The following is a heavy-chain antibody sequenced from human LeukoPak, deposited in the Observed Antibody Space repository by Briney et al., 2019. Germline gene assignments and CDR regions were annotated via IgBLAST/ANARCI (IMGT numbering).Heavy chain of an antibody. CDR1: GFTFSSYW. Sequence: PVGSLRLSCAASGFTFSSYWMSWVRQAPGKGLEWVANIKQDGSEKYYADSVKGRFTISRDNAKNTLYLQMNSLRAEDTAVYFCASGPTGFAWGQGTLVIVSS. CDR2: IKQDGSEK. J-gene: IGHJ5*02. CDR3: ASGPTGFA. D-gene: IGHD1-14*01. V-gene: IGHV3-7*02.